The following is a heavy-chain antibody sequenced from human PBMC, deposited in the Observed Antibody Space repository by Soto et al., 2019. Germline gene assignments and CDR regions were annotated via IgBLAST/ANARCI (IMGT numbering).Heavy chain of an antibody. J-gene: IGHJ2*01. CDR2: ISGGGGYT. CDR1: GFTFSSNA. D-gene: IGHD6-13*01. Sequence: PGGSLRLSCAGSGFTFSSNAMSWVRQAPGKGLEWVSVISGGGGYTYYADSVKGRFSISRDNSKNTLYLQMNSLRAEDTAVYYCANVGDSSISGGRGYFELWGRGTLVTVSS. V-gene: IGHV3-23*01. CDR3: ANVGDSSISGGRGYFEL.